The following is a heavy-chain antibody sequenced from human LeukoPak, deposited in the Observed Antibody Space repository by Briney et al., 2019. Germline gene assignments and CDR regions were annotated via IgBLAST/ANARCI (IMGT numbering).Heavy chain of an antibody. CDR1: GFTFSSYW. J-gene: IGHJ6*03. CDR3: ARDQHCSSTSCHYPHYYYYYYMNV. Sequence: PGGSLRLSWAASGFTFSSYWMSWVRQAPGKGLEWVANIKQDGSEKYYVDSVKGRFTISRDNAKNSPYLQMNSLRAEDTAVYYCARDQHCSSTSCHYPHYYYYYYMNVWGKGTTATVSS. CDR2: IKQDGSEK. V-gene: IGHV3-7*01. D-gene: IGHD2-2*01.